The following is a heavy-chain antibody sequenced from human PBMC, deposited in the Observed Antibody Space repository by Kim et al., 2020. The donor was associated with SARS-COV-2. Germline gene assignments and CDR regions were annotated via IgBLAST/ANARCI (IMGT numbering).Heavy chain of an antibody. Sequence: FQGRVTMTRDTSTSTVYMGLSSLRSEDTAVYYCARARLIAAAGTAYAFDIWGQGTMVTVSS. V-gene: IGHV1-46*01. D-gene: IGHD6-13*01. CDR3: ARARLIAAAGTAYAFDI. J-gene: IGHJ3*02.